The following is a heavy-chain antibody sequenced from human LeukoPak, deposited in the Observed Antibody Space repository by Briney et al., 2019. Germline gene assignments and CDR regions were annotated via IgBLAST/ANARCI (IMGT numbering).Heavy chain of an antibody. V-gene: IGHV3-66*04. CDR3: ARRLWWAIGPDPTTAV. J-gene: IGHJ6*02. Sequence: GGSLRLSCTVCRFTVRSNYMSWVRQAPGKGLEWLAVIFAGGSTYYADSVKGRFAISGDNSKSTLYLQMNSLRADETDLYYCARRLWWAIGPDPTTAVWGPGTTVTVSS. CDR2: IFAGGST. D-gene: IGHD2-8*02. CDR1: RFTVRSNY.